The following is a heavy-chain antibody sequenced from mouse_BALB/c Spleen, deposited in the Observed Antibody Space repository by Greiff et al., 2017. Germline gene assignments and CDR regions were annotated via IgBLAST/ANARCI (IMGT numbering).Heavy chain of an antibody. V-gene: IGHV5-12-1*01. J-gene: IGHJ3*01. CDR2: ISSGGGST. CDR3: ARHELRGGFAY. CDR1: GFAFSSYD. D-gene: IGHD2-4*01. Sequence: EVQVVESGGGLVKPGGSLKLSCAASGFAFSSYDMSWVRQTPEKRLEWVAYISSGGGSTYYPDTVRGRFTISRDNAKNTLYLQMSSLKSEDTAMYYCARHELRGGFAYWGQGTLVTVSA.